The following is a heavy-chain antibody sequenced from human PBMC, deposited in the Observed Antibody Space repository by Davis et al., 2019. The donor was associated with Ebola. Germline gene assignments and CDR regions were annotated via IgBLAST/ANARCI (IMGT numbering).Heavy chain of an antibody. J-gene: IGHJ6*02. D-gene: IGHD2-2*01. V-gene: IGHV3-23*01. CDR2: ISAGGTAP. CDR1: EFTFSSYG. CDR3: AKSSLGYCSTTTCLEVYNYGLDV. Sequence: GESLKISCVASEFTFSSYGMTWVRQAPGKGLEWVSSISAGGTAPYYADSVKGRFTISRDNSKNTLYLQMRSLRAEDTAVYYCAKSSLGYCSTTTCLEVYNYGLDVWGQGTTVTVSS.